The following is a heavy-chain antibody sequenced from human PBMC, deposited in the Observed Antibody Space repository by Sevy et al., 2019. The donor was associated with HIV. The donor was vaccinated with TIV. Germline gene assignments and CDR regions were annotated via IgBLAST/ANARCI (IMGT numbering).Heavy chain of an antibody. V-gene: IGHV4-59*01. CDR2: IYYSGST. J-gene: IGHJ6*03. CDR3: ARDKRVRGGYYYYYYMDV. Sequence: ETLSLTCTVSGGSISSYYWSWIRQPPGKGLEWIGYIYYSGSTNYNPSLKSRVTISVDTSKNQFSLKLSSVTAADTAVYYCARDKRVRGGYYYYYYMDVWGKGTTVTVSS. CDR1: GGSISSYY. D-gene: IGHD3-10*01.